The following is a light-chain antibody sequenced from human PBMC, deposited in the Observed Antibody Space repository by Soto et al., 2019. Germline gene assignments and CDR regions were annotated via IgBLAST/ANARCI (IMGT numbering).Light chain of an antibody. V-gene: IGLV3-21*04. Sequence: SYELTQPPSVSVAPGKAARITCGGNNIGSKSVHWYQQKPGQAPLLVIYYDRDRPSGIPERFSASNSGNTATLTISRVEAGDEADYYCQLWDGGSGHRVFGGGTKVTVL. CDR3: QLWDGGSGHRV. J-gene: IGLJ2*01. CDR1: NIGSKS. CDR2: YDR.